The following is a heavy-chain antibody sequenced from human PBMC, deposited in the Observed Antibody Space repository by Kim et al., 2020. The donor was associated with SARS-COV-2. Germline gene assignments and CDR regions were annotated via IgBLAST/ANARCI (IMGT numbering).Heavy chain of an antibody. CDR2: T. CDR3: ARGSYYAMDV. J-gene: IGHJ6*02. Sequence: TSYADSVKGRFTISRDNAKNTLYLQMNSLRAEDTAVYYCARGSYYAMDVWGQGTTVTVSS. V-gene: IGHV3-74*01.